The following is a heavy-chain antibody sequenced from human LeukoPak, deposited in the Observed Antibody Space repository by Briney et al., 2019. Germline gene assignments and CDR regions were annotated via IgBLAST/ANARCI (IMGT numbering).Heavy chain of an antibody. CDR1: GYTFTGYY. CDR2: INPNSGGT. CDR3: ARASSPYGGYAGQKYYFDY. Sequence: ASVKVSCKASGYTFTGYYMHWVRQAPGQGLEWMGRINPNSGGTNYAQKFQGRVTMTRDTSISTAYMELSRLRSDDTAVYYCARASSPYGGYAGQKYYFDYWGQGTLVTVSS. D-gene: IGHD4-17*01. V-gene: IGHV1-2*06. J-gene: IGHJ4*02.